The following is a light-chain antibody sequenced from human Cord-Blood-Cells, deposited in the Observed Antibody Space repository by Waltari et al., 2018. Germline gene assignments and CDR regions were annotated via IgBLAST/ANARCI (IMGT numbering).Light chain of an antibody. V-gene: IGKV3-11*01. CDR1: EGVSFLGIHL. Sequence: IVLTQSPASLAVSPGQRPLITCSAREGVSFLGIHLIHWYQQKPGQPPKRLIYQASNKDTGVPARFSGSGSGTDFTLTINPVEANDTANYYCLQSKNFPPLTFGGGTKVEIK. CDR3: LQSKNFPPLT. J-gene: IGKJ4*01. CDR2: QAS.